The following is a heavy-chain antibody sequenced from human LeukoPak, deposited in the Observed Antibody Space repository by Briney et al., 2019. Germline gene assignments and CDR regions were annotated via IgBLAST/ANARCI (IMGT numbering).Heavy chain of an antibody. Sequence: GGSLRLSCAASGFTFSRYWMHWVRQAPGKGRVWVSRITSDGSSTTYADSVKGRFTISRDNAKNTLYLQMNSLRAEDTALYYCARDQDRFDPWGQGTLVTVSS. CDR1: GFTFSRYW. CDR3: ARDQDRFDP. V-gene: IGHV3-74*01. CDR2: ITSDGSST. J-gene: IGHJ5*02.